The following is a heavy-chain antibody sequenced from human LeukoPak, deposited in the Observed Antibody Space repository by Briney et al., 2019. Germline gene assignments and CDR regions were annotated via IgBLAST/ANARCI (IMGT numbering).Heavy chain of an antibody. CDR3: ARDRGYCSRTSCLVGWFDP. CDR1: GGTFSSYA. D-gene: IGHD2-2*01. J-gene: IGHJ5*02. Sequence: SVNVSCKASGGTFSSYAISWVRQAPAQGLEWMGRIIPIFGIAHYAQKFQGRVTITEDKSTSTAYMELSSLRSEDTAVCYCARDRGYCSRTSCLVGWFDPWGQGTLVTVSS. CDR2: IIPIFGIA. V-gene: IGHV1-69*04.